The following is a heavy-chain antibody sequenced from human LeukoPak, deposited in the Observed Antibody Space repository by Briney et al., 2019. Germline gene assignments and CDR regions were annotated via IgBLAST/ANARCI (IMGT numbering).Heavy chain of an antibody. V-gene: IGHV3-21*01. Sequence: PGGSLRLSCAASGFTFSSYSMNWVRQATGKGLEWVSSISSSSSYIYYADSVKGRFTISRDNAKNSLYLQMNSLRAEDTAVYYCARGGGFCSSTSCYDGYWGQGTLVTVSS. J-gene: IGHJ4*02. D-gene: IGHD2-2*01. CDR1: GFTFSSYS. CDR2: ISSSSSYI. CDR3: ARGGGFCSSTSCYDGY.